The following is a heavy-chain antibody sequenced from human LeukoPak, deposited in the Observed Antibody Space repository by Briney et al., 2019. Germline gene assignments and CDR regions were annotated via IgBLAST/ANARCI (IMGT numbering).Heavy chain of an antibody. J-gene: IGHJ4*02. CDR1: GFTFSSYS. V-gene: IGHV3-48*01. CDR3: ASATMIVSGYFDY. D-gene: IGHD3-22*01. Sequence: GGSLRLSGAASGFTFSSYSMNWVRQAPGKGVEGVSYISSSSSTIYYADSVKGRFTISRDNAKTSLYLQMNSLRAEDTAVYYCASATMIVSGYFDYWGQGTLVTVSS. CDR2: ISSSSSTI.